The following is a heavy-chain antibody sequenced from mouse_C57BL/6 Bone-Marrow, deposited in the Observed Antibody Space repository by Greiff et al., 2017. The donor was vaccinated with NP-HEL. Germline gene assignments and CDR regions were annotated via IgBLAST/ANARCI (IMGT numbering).Heavy chain of an antibody. Sequence: EVKLVESGGDLVKPGGSLKLSCAASGFTFSSYGMSWVRQTPDKRLEWVAIISSGGSYTYYPDSVKGRFTLSRDNAKNTLYLQMSSLKSEDTAMYYCARQGGVYGNYPWYFDYWGQGTTLTVSS. V-gene: IGHV5-6*02. CDR3: ARQGGVYGNYPWYFDY. CDR2: ISSGGSYT. CDR1: GFTFSSYG. D-gene: IGHD2-1*01. J-gene: IGHJ2*01.